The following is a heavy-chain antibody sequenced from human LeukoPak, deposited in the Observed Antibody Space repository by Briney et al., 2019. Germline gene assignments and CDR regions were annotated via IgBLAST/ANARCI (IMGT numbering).Heavy chain of an antibody. J-gene: IGHJ4*02. CDR3: ARAMVTTAHFDY. V-gene: IGHV4-30-4*01. CDR2: IYYSGST. CDR1: GGSISSGDYY. D-gene: IGHD4-17*01. Sequence: SQTLSLTCTVSGGSISSGDYYWSWIRQPPGKGLEWIGYIYYSGSTYYNPSLKSRVTISVDTSKNQFSLKLSSVTAADTAVYYCARAMVTTAHFDYWGQGTLVTVSS.